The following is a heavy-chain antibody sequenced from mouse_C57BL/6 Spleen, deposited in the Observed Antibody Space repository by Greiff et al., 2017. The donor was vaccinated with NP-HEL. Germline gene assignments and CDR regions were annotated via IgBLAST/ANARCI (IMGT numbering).Heavy chain of an antibody. CDR2: ISSGSSTI. V-gene: IGHV5-17*01. Sequence: EVHLVESGGGLVKPGGSLKLSCAASGFTFSDYGMHWVRQAPEKGLEWVAYISSGSSTIYYAATVKGRFTISRDNAKNTLFLQMTSLRSEDTAIDYCARWDSNYVHYYAMDYWGQGTSVTVSS. CDR1: GFTFSDYG. CDR3: ARWDSNYVHYYAMDY. D-gene: IGHD2-5*01. J-gene: IGHJ4*01.